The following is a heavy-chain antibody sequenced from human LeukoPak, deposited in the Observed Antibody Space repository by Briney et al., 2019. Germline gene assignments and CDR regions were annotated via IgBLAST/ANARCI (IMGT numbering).Heavy chain of an antibody. J-gene: IGHJ5*02. V-gene: IGHV4-59*11. Sequence: SETLSLTCTVSGGSITVHYWSWVRQPPGKGLEWIGYFYYSGSTNYNPSLKSRVTMSGDTSKNQFSLQLNSVTPEDTAVYYCARFGLYSSSWYHRDWFDPWGQGTLVTVSS. CDR2: FYYSGST. D-gene: IGHD6-13*01. CDR1: GGSITVHY. CDR3: ARFGLYSSSWYHRDWFDP.